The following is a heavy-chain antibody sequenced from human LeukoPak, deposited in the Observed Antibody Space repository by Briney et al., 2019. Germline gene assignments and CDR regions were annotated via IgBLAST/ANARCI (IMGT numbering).Heavy chain of an antibody. Sequence: GGSLRLSCAASGFTFSSYGMHWVRQAPGKGLEWVAFIRYDGSNKYYADSVKGRFTVSRDNSKNTLYLQMNSLRAEDTAVYYCARHRTTFWVGIFDYWGQGTLVTVSS. CDR1: GFTFSSYG. V-gene: IGHV3-30*02. CDR2: IRYDGSNK. J-gene: IGHJ4*02. D-gene: IGHD1-1*01. CDR3: ARHRTTFWVGIFDY.